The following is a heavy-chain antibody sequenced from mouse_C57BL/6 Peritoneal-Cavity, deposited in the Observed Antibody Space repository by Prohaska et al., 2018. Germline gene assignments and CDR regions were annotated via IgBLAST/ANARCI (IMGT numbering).Heavy chain of an antibody. Sequence: EVQLLESGGGLVQPGGSRGLSCEGSGFTFSGFWMSWVRQTPGKALDGIVDIKSDGRAINYEPSIKVRFTIFRDNDKSYLYLKMSNVRSEEIATYFCMRYGNYWYFDAWPTGTTVTVSS. J-gene: IGHJ1*03. CDR3: MRYGNYWYFDA. CDR1: GFTFSGFW. CDR2: IKSDGRAI. V-gene: IGHV11-2*01. D-gene: IGHD2-1*01.